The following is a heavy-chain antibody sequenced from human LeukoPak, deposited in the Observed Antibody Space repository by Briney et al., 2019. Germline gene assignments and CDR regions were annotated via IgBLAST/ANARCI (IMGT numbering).Heavy chain of an antibody. Sequence: ASVKVSCKASGYTFSGYYIHWVRQAPGQGLEWMGWINPNSGGTNYAQKFQGRVTMTRDTSISTAYMELSRLRSDDTAVYYCARDSGIVGVTRGAFEIWGQGTMVTVSS. CDR1: GYTFSGYY. V-gene: IGHV1-2*02. D-gene: IGHD1-26*01. CDR2: INPNSGGT. J-gene: IGHJ3*02. CDR3: ARDSGIVGVTRGAFEI.